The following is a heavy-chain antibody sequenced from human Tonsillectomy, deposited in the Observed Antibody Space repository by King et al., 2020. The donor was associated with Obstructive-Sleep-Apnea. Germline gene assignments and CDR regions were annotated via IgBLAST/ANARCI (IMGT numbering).Heavy chain of an antibody. CDR3: ARDRVGRDGYNLFDY. Sequence: VQLQESGPGLVKPSETLSLTCTVSGGSINSYYWSWIRQTPGKGLEWIGYISYSGSTNYNPSLKSRVTISVDTSKNQFSLKLISVTAADTAVYYCARDRVGRDGYNLFDYWGQGTLVTVSS. CDR1: GGSINSYY. V-gene: IGHV4-59*01. CDR2: ISYSGST. D-gene: IGHD5-24*01. J-gene: IGHJ4*02.